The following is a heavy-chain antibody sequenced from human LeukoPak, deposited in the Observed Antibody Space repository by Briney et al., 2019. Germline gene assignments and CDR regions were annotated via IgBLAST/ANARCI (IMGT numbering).Heavy chain of an antibody. D-gene: IGHD3-3*01. Sequence: PGGSLRLSCAASGFTFSSYWMSWVRQAPGKGLEWVANIKYDGSEKYYVDSVKGRFTFSRDNAKNSLYLQMNSLRVEDTAVYYWARARGYDLWSGYYFDYWGQGTLVTVSS. CDR1: GFTFSSYW. J-gene: IGHJ4*02. CDR2: IKYDGSEK. CDR3: ARARGYDLWSGYYFDY. V-gene: IGHV3-7*04.